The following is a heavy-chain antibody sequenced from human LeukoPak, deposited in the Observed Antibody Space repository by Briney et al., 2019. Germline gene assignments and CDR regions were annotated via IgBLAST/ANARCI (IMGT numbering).Heavy chain of an antibody. CDR2: INNDGVST. Sequence: GGSLRLSCATSGFTLSSYWMHWVRQVPGKGLEWLSRINNDGVSTSYADSVKGRFTISRDNAKNTLYLRMNSLRAEDTAIYYCARKPLSGGYGGTIDYWGQGALVTVSS. J-gene: IGHJ4*02. V-gene: IGHV3-74*01. D-gene: IGHD5-12*01. CDR1: GFTLSSYW. CDR3: ARKPLSGGYGGTIDY.